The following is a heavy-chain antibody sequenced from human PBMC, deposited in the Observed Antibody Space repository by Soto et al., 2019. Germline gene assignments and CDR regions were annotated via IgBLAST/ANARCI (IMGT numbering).Heavy chain of an antibody. J-gene: IGHJ4*02. D-gene: IGHD3-9*01. V-gene: IGHV3-7*01. CDR2: IKQDGSEK. Sequence: PGGSLRLSCAASGFTFSSYWMSWVRQAPGKGLEWVANIKQDGSEKYYVDSVKGRFTISRDNAKNSLYLQMNSLRAEDTAVYYCARMNHDILTGYPLYYFDYWGQGTLVTVSS. CDR3: ARMNHDILTGYPLYYFDY. CDR1: GFTFSSYW.